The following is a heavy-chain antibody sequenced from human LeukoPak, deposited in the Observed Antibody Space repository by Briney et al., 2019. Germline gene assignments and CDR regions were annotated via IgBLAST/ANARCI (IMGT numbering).Heavy chain of an antibody. D-gene: IGHD3-3*01. Sequence: ASVKLSCKASGYTFTGYYMHWVRQPPGQGREWVGWINPKRGGTNSAQKCQGRVTMTRDTSISTAYMELSRLRSDDTAVFYCARDGSFGVANGDAFDIWGQGTMVTVSS. CDR3: ARDGSFGVANGDAFDI. CDR1: GYTFTGYY. CDR2: INPKRGGT. V-gene: IGHV1-2*02. J-gene: IGHJ3*02.